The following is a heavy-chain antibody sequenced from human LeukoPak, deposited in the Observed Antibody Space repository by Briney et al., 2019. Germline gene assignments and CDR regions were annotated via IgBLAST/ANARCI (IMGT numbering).Heavy chain of an antibody. J-gene: IGHJ4*02. CDR2: IYYSGST. CDR3: AKGGHSSGWYHDY. Sequence: PSETLSLTCTVSGGSVSSDNYYWSWIRQPPGRGLEWIGYIYYSGSTNYNPSLKSRVTISVDTSKNQFSLKLSSVTAADTAVYYCAKGGHSSGWYHDYWAREPWSPSPQ. V-gene: IGHV4-61*01. CDR1: GGSVSSDNYY. D-gene: IGHD6-19*01.